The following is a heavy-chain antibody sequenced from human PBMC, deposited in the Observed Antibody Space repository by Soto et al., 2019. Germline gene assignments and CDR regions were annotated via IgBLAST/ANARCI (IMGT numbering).Heavy chain of an antibody. CDR1: GFTFSSYA. J-gene: IGHJ6*02. V-gene: IGHV3-23*01. D-gene: IGHD2-2*02. CDR2: ISGSGGST. CDR3: AKGRDCSSTSCYTSYYYHGMDV. Sequence: GGSLRLSCAGSGFTFSSYAMSWVRQAPGKGLEWVSAISGSGGSTYYADSVKGRFTISRDNSKNTLYLQMNSLRAEDTAVYYCAKGRDCSSTSCYTSYYYHGMDVWGQGTTVTVSS.